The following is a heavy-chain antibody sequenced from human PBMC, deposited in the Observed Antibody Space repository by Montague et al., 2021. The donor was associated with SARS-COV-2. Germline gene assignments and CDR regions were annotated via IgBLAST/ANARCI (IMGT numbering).Heavy chain of an antibody. D-gene: IGHD1-1*01. Sequence: LVKVSCKASGYTFTSYGISWARQAPGQGLEWMGWISAYNGNTNYAQKLQGRVTMTTDTSTSTAYMEMRSLRSDDTAVYYCTRVWKRVLDCWGQGTLVTVSS. J-gene: IGHJ4*02. CDR3: TRVWKRVLDC. CDR2: ISAYNGNT. V-gene: IGHV1-18*01. CDR1: GYTFTSYG.